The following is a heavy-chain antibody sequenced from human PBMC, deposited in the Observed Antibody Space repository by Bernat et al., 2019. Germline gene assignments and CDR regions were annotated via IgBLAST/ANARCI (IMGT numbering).Heavy chain of an antibody. CDR2: ISGSGGST. CDR1: GFTFSSYA. CDR3: AKDLQYSSSWYPYYYYGMDV. Sequence: EVQLLESGGDLVQPGGSLRLSCAASGFTFSSYAMSWVRQAPGKGLEWVSAISGSGGSTYYADSVKGRFTISRDNSKNTLYLQMNSLRAEDTAVYYCAKDLQYSSSWYPYYYYGMDVWGQGTTVTVSS. D-gene: IGHD6-13*01. V-gene: IGHV3-23*01. J-gene: IGHJ6*02.